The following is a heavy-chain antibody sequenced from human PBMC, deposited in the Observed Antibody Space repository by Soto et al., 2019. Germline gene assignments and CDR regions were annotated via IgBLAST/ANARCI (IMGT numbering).Heavy chain of an antibody. CDR2: ISYDGSNK. CDR1: GFTFSSYA. V-gene: IGHV3-30-3*01. J-gene: IGHJ6*02. D-gene: IGHD3-10*01. CDR3: AREGGSILGYYYGMDV. Sequence: SLRLSCAASGFTFSSYAMHWVRQAAGKGLEWVAVISYDGSNKYYADSVKGRFTISRDNSKNTLYLQMKSLRAEDTAVYYCAREGGSILGYYYGMDVWGQGTTVTVSS.